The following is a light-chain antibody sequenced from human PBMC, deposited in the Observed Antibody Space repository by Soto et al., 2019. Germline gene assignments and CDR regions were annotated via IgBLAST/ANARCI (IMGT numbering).Light chain of an antibody. J-gene: IGLJ1*01. CDR3: AAWDGSLNGHV. CDR1: NSNIGSNT. CDR2: TTS. Sequence: QSVLTQPPSASGTPGQRVTISCSGSNSNIGSNTVHWYQQFPGTAPKLLIYTTSQRPSGVPDRFSGSKSGTSASLAISRLQSEDEADYYCAAWDGSLNGHVFGTGTKLTVL. V-gene: IGLV1-44*01.